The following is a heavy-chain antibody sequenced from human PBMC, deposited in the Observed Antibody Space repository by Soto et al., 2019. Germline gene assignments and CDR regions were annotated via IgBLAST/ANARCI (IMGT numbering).Heavy chain of an antibody. CDR3: ARNDMVRGVLYYYYGMDV. Sequence: ASVKVSCKASGYTFTSYGISWVRQAPGQGLEWMGWISAYNGNTSYAQKLQGRVTMTTDTSTSTAYMELRSLRSDDTAVYYCARNDMVRGVLYYYYGMDVWGQGTTVTV. J-gene: IGHJ6*02. CDR2: ISAYNGNT. V-gene: IGHV1-18*01. D-gene: IGHD3-10*01. CDR1: GYTFTSYG.